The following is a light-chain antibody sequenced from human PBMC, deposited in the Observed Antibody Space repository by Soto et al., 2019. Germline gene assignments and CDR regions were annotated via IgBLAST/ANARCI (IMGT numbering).Light chain of an antibody. V-gene: IGKV3-20*01. J-gene: IGKJ1*01. CDR3: QQYGSSPGT. CDR2: GAS. Sequence: EIVLTQSSGTLSLSPRERATLSCRASQSVSSSYLAWYQQKPGQAPRLLIYGASSRATGIPDRFSGSGSGTDFTLTISRLEPEDFAVYYCQQYGSSPGTFGQGTKVEIK. CDR1: QSVSSSY.